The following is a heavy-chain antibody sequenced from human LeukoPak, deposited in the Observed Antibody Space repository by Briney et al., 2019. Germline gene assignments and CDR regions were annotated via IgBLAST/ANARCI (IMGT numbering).Heavy chain of an antibody. J-gene: IGHJ4*02. V-gene: IGHV3-30-3*01. D-gene: IGHD3-10*01. CDR1: GFTFSSYA. CDR2: ISYDGSTT. CDR3: AKELYGSGSSEYYFDY. Sequence: GRSLRLSCAASGFTFSSYAMNWVRQAPGKGLEWVAVISYDGSTTYYADSVKGRFTISRDNSKNTLYLQMNSLRAEDTAVYYCAKELYGSGSSEYYFDYWGQGTLVTVSS.